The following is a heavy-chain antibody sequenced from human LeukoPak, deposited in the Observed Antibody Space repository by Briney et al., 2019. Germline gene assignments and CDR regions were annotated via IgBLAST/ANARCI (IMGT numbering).Heavy chain of an antibody. Sequence: GGSLRLSCEVSGFTFRNYGMNWVRQAPGKGLEWVAVISYDGINEYYVDSVKDRFTTSRDNSKNSLYLQMESLTIEDTAVYYCATGRVDYGDYGVVKHWGQGTLVTVSS. V-gene: IGHV3-30*03. CDR3: ATGRVDYGDYGVVKH. D-gene: IGHD4-17*01. CDR1: GFTFRNYG. J-gene: IGHJ1*01. CDR2: ISYDGINE.